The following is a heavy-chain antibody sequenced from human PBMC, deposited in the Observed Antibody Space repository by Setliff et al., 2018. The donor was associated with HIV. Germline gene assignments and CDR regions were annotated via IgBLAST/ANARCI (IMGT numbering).Heavy chain of an antibody. Sequence: GGSLRLSCAASGFTFSSYWMTWVRQAPGKGLEWVANIKQDGSEKYYVGSVKGRFTISRDNAKNSLYLQINSLRAEDTAVYYCAFSRRGFDYWGQGTLVTSPQ. CDR1: GFTFSSYW. CDR2: IKQDGSEK. V-gene: IGHV3-7*03. J-gene: IGHJ4*02. CDR3: AFSRRGFDY. D-gene: IGHD5-12*01.